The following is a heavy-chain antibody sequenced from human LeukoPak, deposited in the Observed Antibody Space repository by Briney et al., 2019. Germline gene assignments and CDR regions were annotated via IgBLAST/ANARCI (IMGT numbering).Heavy chain of an antibody. D-gene: IGHD4-23*01. J-gene: IGHJ3*02. Sequence: SETLSLTCTVSGYSISSGYYWGWIRQPPGKGLEWIGNIYYSGSTYYNPSLKSRVTISVDTSKNQFSLKLSSVTAADTAVYYCARHQRGHSDAFDIWGQGTMVTVSS. CDR2: IYYSGST. CDR1: GYSISSGYY. V-gene: IGHV4-38-2*02. CDR3: ARHQRGHSDAFDI.